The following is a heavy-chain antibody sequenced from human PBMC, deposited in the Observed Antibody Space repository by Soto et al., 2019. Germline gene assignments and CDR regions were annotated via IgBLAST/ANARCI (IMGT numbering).Heavy chain of an antibody. CDR1: GASISSRDYY. J-gene: IGHJ4*02. CDR2: IDYNGVT. D-gene: IGHD2-2*01. V-gene: IGHV4-39*01. Sequence: LSLTCSVSGASISSRDYYWGWIRQTPGKGLEWIGNIDYNGVTYYNPSLKSRVTVSKDTSKDQFSLKVASVTAADTAIYYCGRVMIGTSRHTDSDYWGQGTQVTVSS. CDR3: GRVMIGTSRHTDSDY.